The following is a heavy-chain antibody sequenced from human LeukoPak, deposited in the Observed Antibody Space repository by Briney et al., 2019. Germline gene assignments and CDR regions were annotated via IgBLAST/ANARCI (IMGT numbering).Heavy chain of an antibody. Sequence: PGGSLRLSCAASGFTFSSYAMHWVRQAPGKGLEWVAVISYDGSNKYYADSVKGRFTISRDNSKNTLYLQMNSLRAEDTAVYYCVKDWGWWHDAFDIWGQGTMVTVSS. J-gene: IGHJ3*02. V-gene: IGHV3-30-3*01. D-gene: IGHD2-15*01. CDR3: VKDWGWWHDAFDI. CDR1: GFTFSSYA. CDR2: ISYDGSNK.